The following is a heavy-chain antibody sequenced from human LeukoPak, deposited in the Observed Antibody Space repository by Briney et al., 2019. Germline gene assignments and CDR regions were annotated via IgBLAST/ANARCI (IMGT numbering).Heavy chain of an antibody. CDR1: GFTFSSYG. J-gene: IGHJ6*02. CDR2: IWYDGSNK. Sequence: PGWSLRLSCAASGFTFSSYGMHWVRQAPGKGLEWVAVIWYDGSNKCYADSVKGRFTISRDNSKNTLYLQMNSLRAEDTAVYYCAGDYGEYYYGMDVWGQGTTVTVSS. V-gene: IGHV3-33*01. D-gene: IGHD4-17*01. CDR3: AGDYGEYYYGMDV.